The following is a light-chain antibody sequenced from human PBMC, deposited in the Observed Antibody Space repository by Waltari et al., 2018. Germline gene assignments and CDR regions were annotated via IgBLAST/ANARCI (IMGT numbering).Light chain of an antibody. CDR1: SSDVGSYNL. CDR2: EVS. Sequence: QSALTQPASVSGSPGQSIPISCTGTSSDVGSYNLVSWYQQHPGKAPKPMIYEVSKRPSGVSNRFSGSKSGNTASLTISGLQAEDEADYYCCSYAGSSPWVFGGGTKLTVL. CDR3: CSYAGSSPWV. V-gene: IGLV2-23*02. J-gene: IGLJ3*02.